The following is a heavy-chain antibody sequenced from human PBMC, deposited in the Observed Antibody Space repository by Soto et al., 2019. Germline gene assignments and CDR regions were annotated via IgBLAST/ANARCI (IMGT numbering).Heavy chain of an antibody. CDR2: IWYDGSNK. CDR1: GFTFSSYG. J-gene: IGHJ1*01. Sequence: GGSLRLSCAASGFTFSSYGMHWVRQAPGKGLEWVAVIWYDGSNKYYADSVKGRFTISRDNSKNTLYLQMNSLRAEDTAVYYCARSPPPPTYYYDSSGYDEYFQHWGQGTLVTVSS. V-gene: IGHV3-33*01. CDR3: ARSPPPPTYYYDSSGYDEYFQH. D-gene: IGHD3-22*01.